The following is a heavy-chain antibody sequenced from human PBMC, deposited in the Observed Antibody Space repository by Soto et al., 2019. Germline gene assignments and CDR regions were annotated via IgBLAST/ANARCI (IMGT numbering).Heavy chain of an antibody. V-gene: IGHV3-48*03. D-gene: IGHD3-22*01. J-gene: IGHJ6*02. CDR2: ISSSGSTI. Sequence: PGGSLRLSCAASGFTFSSYEMNRVRQAPGKGLEWVSYISSSGSTIYYADSVKGRFTISRDNAKNSLYLQMNSLRAEDTAVYYCARDRRWYYYDSSGYYPAYYYYYGMDVWGQGTTVTVSS. CDR3: ARDRRWYYYDSSGYYPAYYYYYGMDV. CDR1: GFTFSSYE.